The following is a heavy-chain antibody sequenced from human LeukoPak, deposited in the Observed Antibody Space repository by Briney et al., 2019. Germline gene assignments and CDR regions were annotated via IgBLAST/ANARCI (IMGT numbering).Heavy chain of an antibody. CDR1: GFTFSTFG. CDR2: VSYAGNDE. CDR3: AKDRRVLRFLEWNYYYAMDV. D-gene: IGHD3-3*01. J-gene: IGHJ6*02. Sequence: GGSLRLSCAASGFTFSTFGMHWVRQAPGKGLEWVAVVSYAGNDEQYADSVKGRFTISRDNSKNTLYLQMNSLRTEDTAVYYCAKDRRVLRFLEWNYYYAMDVWGQGTTVTVSS. V-gene: IGHV3-30*18.